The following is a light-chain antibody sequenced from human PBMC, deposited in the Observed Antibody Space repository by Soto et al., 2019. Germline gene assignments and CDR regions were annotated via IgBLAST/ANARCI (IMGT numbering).Light chain of an antibody. CDR3: QQSYSFPHT. V-gene: IGKV1-39*01. CDR1: QNIFSY. Sequence: DIQMTQSPSSLSASVGDRVTITCRASQNIFSYLSWYQHKPGKAPKLLIYAASSLQSGVTSRFSGRGSGTDFALTISSLQPEDFSTFYCQQSYSFPHTFGQGTKVEI. CDR2: AAS. J-gene: IGKJ2*01.